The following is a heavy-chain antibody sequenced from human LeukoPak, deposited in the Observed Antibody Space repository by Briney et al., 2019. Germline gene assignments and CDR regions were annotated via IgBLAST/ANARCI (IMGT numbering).Heavy chain of an antibody. Sequence: SETLSLTCTVSGGSISRDYWSWIRQPPGKGLEWIGYIYYSGSTNYNPSLKSRVTISVDTSKNQFSLKLSSVTAADTAVYYCARAWEWLPFDYWGQGTLVTVSS. CDR3: ARAWEWLPFDY. V-gene: IGHV4-59*01. D-gene: IGHD5-12*01. J-gene: IGHJ4*02. CDR2: IYYSGST. CDR1: GGSISRDY.